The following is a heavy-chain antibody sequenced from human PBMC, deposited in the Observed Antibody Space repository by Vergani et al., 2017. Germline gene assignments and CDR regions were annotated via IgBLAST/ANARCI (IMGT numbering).Heavy chain of an antibody. D-gene: IGHD6-6*01. CDR2: ISSSSSTI. CDR3: ARDLTGPIAARLAYYYYGMDV. J-gene: IGHJ6*02. V-gene: IGHV3-48*01. Sequence: VQLVESGGGLVKPGGSLRLSCAASGFTFSSYSMNWVRQAPGKGLEWVSYISSSSSTIYYADSVKGRFTISRDNAKNSLYLQMNSLRAEDTAVYYCARDLTGPIAARLAYYYYGMDVWGQGTTVTVSS. CDR1: GFTFSSYS.